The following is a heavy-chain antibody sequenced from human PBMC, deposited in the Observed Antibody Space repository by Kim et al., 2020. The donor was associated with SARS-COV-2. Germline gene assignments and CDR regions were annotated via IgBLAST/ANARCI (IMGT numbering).Heavy chain of an antibody. CDR1: GGSISSGGYY. CDR2: IYYSGST. CDR3: ARTRQYYYGSGSYYDAFDI. J-gene: IGHJ3*02. D-gene: IGHD3-10*01. Sequence: SETLSLTCTVSGGSISSGGYYWSWIRQHPGKGLEWIGYIYYSGSTYYNPSLKSRVTISVDTSKNQFSLKLSSVTAADTAVYYCARTRQYYYGSGSYYDAFDIWGQGTMVTVSS. V-gene: IGHV4-31*03.